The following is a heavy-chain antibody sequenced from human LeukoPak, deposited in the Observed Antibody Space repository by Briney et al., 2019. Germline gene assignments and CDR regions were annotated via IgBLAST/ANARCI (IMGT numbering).Heavy chain of an antibody. CDR3: ARETVGDAFDI. D-gene: IGHD4-23*01. CDR1: GGSISSYY. CDR2: IYYTGST. V-gene: IGHV4-59*01. J-gene: IGHJ3*02. Sequence: PSETLSLTCTVAGGSISSYYWSWIRQPPGKGLEWIGYIYYTGSTNYNPSLKSRVTISVDTSKSQFSLKLISVTAADTAVYYCARETVGDAFDIWGQGTLVIVSS.